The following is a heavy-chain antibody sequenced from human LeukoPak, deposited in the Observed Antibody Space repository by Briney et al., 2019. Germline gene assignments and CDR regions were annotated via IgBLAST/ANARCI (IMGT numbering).Heavy chain of an antibody. D-gene: IGHD1-26*01. J-gene: IGHJ4*02. CDR2: ITSSSYK. CDR3: ARVLDSGNYYFDY. CDR1: GFTFSSYG. V-gene: IGHV3-21*01. Sequence: GGSLRLSCAASGFTFSSYGMNWVRQAPGKELEWVSSITSSSYKYYADSVKGRFTISRDNAKNSLYLQMNSLRAEDTAVYYCARVLDSGNYYFDYWGQGTLVTVSS.